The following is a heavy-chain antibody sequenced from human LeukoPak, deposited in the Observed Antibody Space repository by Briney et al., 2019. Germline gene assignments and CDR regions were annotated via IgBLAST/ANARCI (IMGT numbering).Heavy chain of an antibody. V-gene: IGHV4-34*01. CDR1: GGSFSGYY. CDR3: ARLTSSNSGSSFDY. J-gene: IGHJ4*02. D-gene: IGHD4/OR15-4a*01. CDR2: INHSGST. Sequence: SETLSLTCAVYGGSFSGYYWSWIRQPPGKGLEWIGEINHSGSTNYNPSLKSRVTISVDTFKKQFSLKLSSVTAADTAVYYCARLTSSNSGSSFDYWGQGTLVTVSS.